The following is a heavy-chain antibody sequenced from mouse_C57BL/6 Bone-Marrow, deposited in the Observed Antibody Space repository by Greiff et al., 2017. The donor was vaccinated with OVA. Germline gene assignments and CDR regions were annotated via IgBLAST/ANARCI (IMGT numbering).Heavy chain of an antibody. Sequence: EVKLMESGAGLVKPGGSLKLSCAASGFTFSSYAMSWVRQTPEKRLEWVAYISSGGDYTYYADTVKGRFTISRGNARNTLYLQMSRLKAEDTAMYYCTRDQEGGGYYWGQGTTLTVSS. J-gene: IGHJ2*01. CDR3: TRDQEGGGYY. V-gene: IGHV5-9-1*02. CDR1: GFTFSSYA. CDR2: ISSGGDYT. D-gene: IGHD1-1*02.